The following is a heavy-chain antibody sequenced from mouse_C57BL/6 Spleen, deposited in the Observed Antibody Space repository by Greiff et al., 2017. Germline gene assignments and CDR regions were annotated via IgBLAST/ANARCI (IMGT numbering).Heavy chain of an antibody. D-gene: IGHD2-4*01. V-gene: IGHV1-82*01. J-gene: IGHJ4*01. CDR3: ARQDYDYVYAMDY. Sequence: VQLQQSGPELVKPGASVKISCKASGYAFSSSWMNWVKQRPGKGLEWIGRIYPGDGDTNYNGKFKGKATLTADKSSSTAYMQLSILTSEDSAVYFCARQDYDYVYAMDYWGQGTSVTVSS. CDR1: GYAFSSSW. CDR2: IYPGDGDT.